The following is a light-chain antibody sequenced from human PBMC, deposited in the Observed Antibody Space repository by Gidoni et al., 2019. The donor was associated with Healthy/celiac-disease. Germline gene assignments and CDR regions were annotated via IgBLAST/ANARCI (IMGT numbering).Light chain of an antibody. CDR3: QQYDSSPPYT. CDR1: QSVSSSY. J-gene: IGKJ2*01. CDR2: GAS. Sequence: IVLTQSPGPRSLSPGERATLSCRASQSVSSSYLACYQQKPGQAPRLLIYGASSRATGIPDRFSGSGSGTDFTLTISRLEPEDFAVDYCQQYDSSPPYTFGQGTKLEIK. V-gene: IGKV3-20*01.